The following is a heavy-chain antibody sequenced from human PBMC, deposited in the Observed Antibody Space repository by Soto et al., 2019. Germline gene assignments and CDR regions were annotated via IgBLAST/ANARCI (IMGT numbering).Heavy chain of an antibody. CDR3: AKGGGSYYRHPRIDH. D-gene: IGHD1-26*01. CDR2: MSYDGSNK. V-gene: IGHV3-30*18. Sequence: QVQLGESGGGVVQPGRSLRLSCAASGFTFSTYGMHWVRQAPGKGLEWVAVMSYDGSNKYYADSVRGRFTISRDNSKNTLYLQMNSPRVEDTAVYYCAKGGGSYYRHPRIDHWGQGTLLTVSS. CDR1: GFTFSTYG. J-gene: IGHJ4*02.